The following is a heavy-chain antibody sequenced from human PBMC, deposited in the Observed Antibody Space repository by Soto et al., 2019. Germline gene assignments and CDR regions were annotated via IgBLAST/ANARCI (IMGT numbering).Heavy chain of an antibody. CDR2: ISYDGGLQ. CDR3: VSDRGYGHASVPYS. D-gene: IGHD5-18*01. V-gene: IGHV3-30*13. Sequence: QAHLVESGGGVVQPGRSLRLSCAASGFTFTSYGMHWVRQAPGTRLEWVAVISYDGGLQHYADSVKGRFTISRDNSKNRVLMQMTRLRAADTAVYYCVSDRGYGHASVPYSWGQGTLVSVSS. CDR1: GFTFTSYG. J-gene: IGHJ4*02.